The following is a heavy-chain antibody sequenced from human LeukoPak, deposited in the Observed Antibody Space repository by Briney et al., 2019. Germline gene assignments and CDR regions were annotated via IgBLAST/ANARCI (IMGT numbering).Heavy chain of an antibody. J-gene: IGHJ6*04. CDR2: IYYSGST. D-gene: IGHD3-16*01. CDR1: GGSISSSSYY. V-gene: IGHV4-39*07. CDR3: ARVMQEVCVIAV. Sequence: SETLSLTCTVSGGSISSSSYYWGWIRQPPGKGLEWIGSIYYSGSTYYNPSLKSRVTISVDKSKNQFSLKLSSVTAADTAVYYCARVMQEVCVIAVWGKGTTVTVSS.